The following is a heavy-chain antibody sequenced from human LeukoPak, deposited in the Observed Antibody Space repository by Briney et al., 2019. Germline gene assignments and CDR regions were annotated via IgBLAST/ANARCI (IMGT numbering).Heavy chain of an antibody. CDR3: ARDRGSMGDYSSGWWNY. CDR1: GFTFSSYA. D-gene: IGHD6-19*01. Sequence: PGGSLRLSCAASGFTFSSYAMSWVRQAPGKGLEWVSAISGSGGSTYYADSVKGRFAISRDNAKNSLYLQMNSLRAEDTAVYYCARDRGSMGDYSSGWWNYWGQGTLVTVSS. V-gene: IGHV3-23*01. CDR2: ISGSGGST. J-gene: IGHJ4*02.